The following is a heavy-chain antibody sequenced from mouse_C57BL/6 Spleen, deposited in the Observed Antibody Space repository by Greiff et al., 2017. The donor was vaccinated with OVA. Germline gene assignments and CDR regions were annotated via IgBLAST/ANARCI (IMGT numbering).Heavy chain of an antibody. CDR2: ISGGGGNT. D-gene: IGHD2-5*01. Sequence: EVMLVESGGGLVKPGGSLKLSCAASGFTFSSYTMSWVRQTPEKRLEWVATISGGGGNTYYPDSVKGRFTISRDNTNTTLYLQMSSLRSEDTALYYCARHDSNYGWFAYWGQGTLVTVSA. J-gene: IGHJ3*01. CDR3: ARHDSNYGWFAY. V-gene: IGHV5-9*01. CDR1: GFTFSSYT.